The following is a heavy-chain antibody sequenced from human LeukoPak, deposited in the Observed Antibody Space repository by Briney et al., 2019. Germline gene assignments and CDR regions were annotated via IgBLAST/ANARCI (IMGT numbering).Heavy chain of an antibody. CDR3: ARDRYEILTGYAEILYYFEY. J-gene: IGHJ4*02. V-gene: IGHV3-30-3*01. D-gene: IGHD3-9*01. CDR2: ILYDGSNK. CDR1: GFTFSIYP. Sequence: GGSLRLSCAASGFTFSIYPMHWVRQAPGKGLEWVAIILYDGSNKYYADSVKGRFTISRDNSKDTLYLQMNSLRAEDTAVYYCARDRYEILTGYAEILYYFEYWGQGTLVTVSS.